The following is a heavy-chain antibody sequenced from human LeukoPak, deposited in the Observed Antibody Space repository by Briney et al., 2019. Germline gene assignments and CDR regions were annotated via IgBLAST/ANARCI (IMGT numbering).Heavy chain of an antibody. CDR2: ISAYNGNT. Sequence: ASVKVSCKASGYTFTNYAISWVRQTPGQGLEWVGWISAYNGNTNYAQKLQGRVTMTTDTSTSTAYMDLRSLRSDDTAVYYCARVRNSGFRYVDSWGQGTLVTVSS. CDR3: ARVRNSGFRYVDS. CDR1: GYTFTNYA. J-gene: IGHJ4*02. D-gene: IGHD5-12*01. V-gene: IGHV1-18*01.